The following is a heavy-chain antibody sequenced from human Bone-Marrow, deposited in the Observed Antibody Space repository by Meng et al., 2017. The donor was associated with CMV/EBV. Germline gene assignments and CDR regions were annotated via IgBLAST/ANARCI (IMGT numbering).Heavy chain of an antibody. CDR3: ARAIKRTGDPPGGY. J-gene: IGHJ4*02. CDR1: GYTFTSYD. D-gene: IGHD7-27*01. Sequence: ASVKVSCKASGYTFTSYDINWVRQATGQGLEWMGWINPNSGGTNYAQKFQGRVTMTRDTSISTAYMELSRLRSDDTAVYYCARAIKRTGDPPGGYWGQGTLVTFSS. CDR2: INPNSGGT. V-gene: IGHV1-2*02.